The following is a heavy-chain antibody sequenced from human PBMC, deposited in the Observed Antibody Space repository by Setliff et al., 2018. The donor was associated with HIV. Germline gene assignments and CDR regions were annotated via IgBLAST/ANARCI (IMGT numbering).Heavy chain of an antibody. D-gene: IGHD6-13*01. J-gene: IGHJ4*02. V-gene: IGHV4-4*07. CDR3: ARTGYSSSWYLFDY. Sequence: SETLSLTCTVSGDSISSYSWSWIRQPAGGGLVWIGRVSSSGNTNYNPSLKSRVIISLDTSKNQFSLKLSSVTAADTAVYYCARTGYSSSWYLFDYWGQGTLVTVSS. CDR1: GDSISSYS. CDR2: VSSSGNT.